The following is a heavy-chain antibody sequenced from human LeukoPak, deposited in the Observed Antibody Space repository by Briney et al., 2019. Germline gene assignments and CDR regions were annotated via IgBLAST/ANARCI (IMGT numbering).Heavy chain of an antibody. CDR3: ARPRGCGSATCNNFDY. CDR1: GFTFSSYG. D-gene: IGHD2-15*01. J-gene: IGHJ4*02. V-gene: IGHV3-30*02. Sequence: GGSLRLSCAASGFTFSSYGMHWVRQAPGKGLEWVAFIRYDGSNKYYADSVKGRFTISRDNSKNTLYLQMNSLRVEDTAVYYCARPRGCGSATCNNFDYWGQGTLVTVSS. CDR2: IRYDGSNK.